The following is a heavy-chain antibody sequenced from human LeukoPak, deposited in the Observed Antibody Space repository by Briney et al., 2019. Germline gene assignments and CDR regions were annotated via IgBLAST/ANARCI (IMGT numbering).Heavy chain of an antibody. CDR1: GFTFDDYA. Sequence: GGSLRLSCAASGFTFDDYAMHWVRQAPGKGLEWVSGISWNSGSIGYADSVKGRFTISRDNAKNSLYLQMSSLRAEDTALYYCAKDNGHVVYCGGDCYQNYFDYWGQGTLATVSS. CDR2: ISWNSGSI. D-gene: IGHD2-21*02. V-gene: IGHV3-9*01. J-gene: IGHJ4*02. CDR3: AKDNGHVVYCGGDCYQNYFDY.